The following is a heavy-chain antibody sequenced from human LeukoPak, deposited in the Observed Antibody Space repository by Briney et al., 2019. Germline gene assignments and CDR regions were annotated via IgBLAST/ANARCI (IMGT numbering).Heavy chain of an antibody. Sequence: PAGGSLRHSCAASGFTFSSYGMHWVRQAPGKGLEWVAFIRYDGSNKYYADSVKGRFTISRDNSKNTLYLQMNSLRAEDTAVYYCARGEQKKRGSSSPPPPDYWGQGTLVTVSS. D-gene: IGHD6-13*01. J-gene: IGHJ4*02. CDR3: ARGEQKKRGSSSPPPPDY. CDR1: GFTFSSYG. V-gene: IGHV3-30*02. CDR2: IRYDGSNK.